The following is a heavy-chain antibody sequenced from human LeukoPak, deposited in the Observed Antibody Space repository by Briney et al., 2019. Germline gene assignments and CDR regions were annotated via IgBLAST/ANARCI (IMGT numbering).Heavy chain of an antibody. CDR1: GFTFDDYA. V-gene: IGHV3-9*03. D-gene: IGHD4-17*01. J-gene: IGHJ4*02. CDR3: AKAGLNGDYVDY. Sequence: GRSLRLSCAASGFTFDDYAMHWVRHAPGKGLEWVSGISWNSGSIGYADSVKGRFTISRDNAKNSLYLQMNSLRAEDMALYYCAKAGLNGDYVDYWGQGTLVTVSS. CDR2: ISWNSGSI.